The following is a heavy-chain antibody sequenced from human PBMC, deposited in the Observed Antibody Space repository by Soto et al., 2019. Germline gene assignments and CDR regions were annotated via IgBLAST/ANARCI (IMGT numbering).Heavy chain of an antibody. J-gene: IGHJ6*02. CDR2: IYYSGST. Sequence: PSETLSLTCTVSGGSISSYYWSWIRQPPGKGLEWIGYIYYSGSTNYNPSLKSRVTISVDTSKNQFSLKLSSVTAADTAVYYCARATYGSSGYFHYYYYYGMDVWGQGTTVTVSS. D-gene: IGHD3-22*01. CDR3: ARATYGSSGYFHYYYYYGMDV. V-gene: IGHV4-59*01. CDR1: GGSISSYY.